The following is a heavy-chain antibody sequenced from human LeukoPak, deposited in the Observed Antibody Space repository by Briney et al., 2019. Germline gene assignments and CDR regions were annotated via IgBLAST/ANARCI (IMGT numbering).Heavy chain of an antibody. CDR3: ARDMGRAWYGPPDY. V-gene: IGHV3-33*01. Sequence: GRSLRLSCAASGFIFSNYGMHWVRQAPGKRLEWVAVIWNDGSETFPADSVKGRFRIARDNSKNTLYLQMNSLRAEDTAVYFCARDMGRAWYGPPDYWGQGTLVTVSS. CDR2: IWNDGSET. CDR1: GFIFSNYG. D-gene: IGHD6-13*01. J-gene: IGHJ4*02.